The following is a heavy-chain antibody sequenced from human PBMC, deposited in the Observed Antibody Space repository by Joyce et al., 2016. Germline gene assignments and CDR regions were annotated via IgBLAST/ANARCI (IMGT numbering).Heavy chain of an antibody. CDR3: AKNLDSGWTVEMAAND. CDR1: GFTFRNEG. CDR2: ISYDGSDG. J-gene: IGHJ4*02. V-gene: IGHV3-30*18. D-gene: IGHD5-24*01. Sequence: QVQLVQSGGGVVQPGGSLRLSCAAPGFTFRNEGIHWVRQAPGKGLEWVAVISYDGSDGYYADSVKGRFTISRDNSNKILYLQVNSLRPEDTAVYFCAKNLDSGWTVEMAANDWGQGTLVTVSS.